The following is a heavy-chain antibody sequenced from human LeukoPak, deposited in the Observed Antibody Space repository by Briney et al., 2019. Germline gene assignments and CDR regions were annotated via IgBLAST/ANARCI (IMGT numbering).Heavy chain of an antibody. CDR3: VRDCNGGSCYLSGGQFYFYGMDV. Sequence: SQTLSLTCTVSGGFIDRGDYYWSWVRQPPGKGLEWIGYIYYTGNIYFSPSLKSRVSMSIDTSTNQFSLHLTSVTAADTAIYYCVRDCNGGSCYLSGGQFYFYGMDVWGPGTTVIVSS. J-gene: IGHJ6*02. CDR2: IYYTGNI. CDR1: GGFIDRGDYY. D-gene: IGHD2-15*01. V-gene: IGHV4-30-4*01.